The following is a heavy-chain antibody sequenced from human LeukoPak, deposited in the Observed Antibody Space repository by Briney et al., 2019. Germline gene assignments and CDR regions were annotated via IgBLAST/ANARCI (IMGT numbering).Heavy chain of an antibody. Sequence: GESLKISCKGSGYIFTSYWIGWVRQMPGKGLEWMGIIYPGDSDTRYSPSFQGQVTISADKSTSTAYLQWSSLKASDTAKYYCASRIGVAGWAFDIWGQGTMVTVSS. CDR1: GYIFTSYW. J-gene: IGHJ3*02. CDR2: IYPGDSDT. V-gene: IGHV5-51*01. CDR3: ASRIGVAGWAFDI. D-gene: IGHD6-19*01.